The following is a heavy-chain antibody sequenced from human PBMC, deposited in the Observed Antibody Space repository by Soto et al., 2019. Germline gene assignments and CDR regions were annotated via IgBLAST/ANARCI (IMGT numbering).Heavy chain of an antibody. CDR2: IYSGGST. V-gene: IGHV3-66*01. Sequence: GGSLRLSCAASGFTVSSNYMSWVRQAPGKGLEWVSVIYSGGSTYYADSVKGRFTISRDNSKNTLYLQMNSLRAEDTVVYYCARDLFTIFGVAQDVFDFWGQGTMVTVSS. D-gene: IGHD3-3*01. CDR3: ARDLFTIFGVAQDVFDF. J-gene: IGHJ3*01. CDR1: GFTVSSNY.